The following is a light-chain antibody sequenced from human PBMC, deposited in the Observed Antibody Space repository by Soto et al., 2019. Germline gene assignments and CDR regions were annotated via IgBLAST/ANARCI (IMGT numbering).Light chain of an antibody. CDR2: GAS. Sequence: EIVMTQSPATLSVSPGERATLSCRASQSVSSGYLAWYQHKPGQAPRLLISGASSRATGIPDRFSGSESGTDFTLTISRLEPEDFAVYYCQQYGTSPPTFGQGTKVDIK. J-gene: IGKJ1*01. V-gene: IGKV3-20*01. CDR1: QSVSSGY. CDR3: QQYGTSPPT.